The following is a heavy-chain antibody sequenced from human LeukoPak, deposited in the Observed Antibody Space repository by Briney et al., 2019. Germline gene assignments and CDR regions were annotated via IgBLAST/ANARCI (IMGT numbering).Heavy chain of an antibody. CDR1: GFTVSSNY. Sequence: PGGSLRLSCAASGFTVSSNYMSWVRQAPGKGLEWVSVIYSGGSTYYADSVKGRFTISRDNSKNTLYLQMNSLRAEDTAVYYCARGAWATRLASWGLGTPVIVSS. J-gene: IGHJ4*02. D-gene: IGHD2-15*01. CDR3: ARGAWATRLAS. CDR2: IYSGGST. V-gene: IGHV3-66*01.